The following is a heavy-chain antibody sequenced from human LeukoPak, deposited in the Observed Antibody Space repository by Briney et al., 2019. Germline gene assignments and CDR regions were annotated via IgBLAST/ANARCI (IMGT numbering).Heavy chain of an antibody. CDR2: ISIGSSPYT. D-gene: IGHD3-10*01. CDR1: GFSSSRSS. Sequence: EGPLSLSSAASGFSSSRSSMLWFRQAPGKRLEWVSSISIGSSPYTYYAVSLKGRFTISRDNAKNSVCLQMNSLRPEDTAVYYCASYTLWYGDSWGQGTLVTVSS. CDR3: ASYTLWYGDS. V-gene: IGHV3-21*06. J-gene: IGHJ4*02.